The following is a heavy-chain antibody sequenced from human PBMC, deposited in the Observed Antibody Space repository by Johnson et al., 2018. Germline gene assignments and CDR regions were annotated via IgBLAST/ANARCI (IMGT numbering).Heavy chain of an antibody. CDR2: IIPIFGRA. CDR3: AREAGGRIAGRPRAFDI. Sequence: QVQLVQSGAEVKKPGSSVKVSCRASGGTFTNDAISWVRQAPGQGLEWMGGIIPIFGRANYAQKFQGRVTITADESTTTAYMERSSLRSEDTAVYYYAREAGGRIAGRPRAFDIGGQGTMVTVSS. D-gene: IGHD1-26*01. J-gene: IGHJ3*02. CDR1: GGTFTNDA. V-gene: IGHV1-69*12.